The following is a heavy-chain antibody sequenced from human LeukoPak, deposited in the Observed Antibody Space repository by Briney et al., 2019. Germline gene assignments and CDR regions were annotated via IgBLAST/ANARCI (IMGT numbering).Heavy chain of an antibody. J-gene: IGHJ4*02. Sequence: GGSLRLSCGASGFTFSSYAMSWVRQAPGKGLEWVSAISGSGGSTYYADSVKGRFTISRDNSKNTVYLQMNSLRDDDTAVYYCAKRGATTVITSYFDYWGQGTLVTVSS. D-gene: IGHD4-11*01. CDR2: ISGSGGST. CDR1: GFTFSSYA. V-gene: IGHV3-23*01. CDR3: AKRGATTVITSYFDY.